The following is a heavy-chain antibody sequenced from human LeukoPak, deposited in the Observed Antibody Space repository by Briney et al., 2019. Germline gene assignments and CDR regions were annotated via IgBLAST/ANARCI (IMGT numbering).Heavy chain of an antibody. D-gene: IGHD6-6*01. CDR2: TYYRSKWYN. CDR3: ARAGQLGFRRHNYFDY. CDR1: GDSVSSNSAA. J-gene: IGHJ4*02. Sequence: SQTLSLTCAISGDSVSSNSAAWNWIRQSPSRGLEWLGRTYYRSKWYNDYAVSVKSRITINPDTSKNQFSLKLSSVTAADTAVYYCARAGQLGFRRHNYFDYWGQGTLVTVSS. V-gene: IGHV6-1*01.